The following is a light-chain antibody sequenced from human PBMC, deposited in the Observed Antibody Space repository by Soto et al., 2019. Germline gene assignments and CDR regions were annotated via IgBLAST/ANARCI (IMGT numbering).Light chain of an antibody. CDR3: QQYESSLT. CDR1: QSVTSNY. J-gene: IGKJ4*01. Sequence: EIVLTQSPGTLSLSPWQIAPLXSRASQSVTSNYLAWYQQKPGQAPRLLIYGASSRATGIPDRFSGSGSGTDFTLTISGLEPEDFGVYYCQQYESSLTFGGGTKVDIK. CDR2: GAS. V-gene: IGKV3-20*01.